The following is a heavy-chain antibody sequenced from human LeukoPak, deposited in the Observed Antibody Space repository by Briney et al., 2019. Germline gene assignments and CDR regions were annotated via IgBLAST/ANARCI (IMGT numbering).Heavy chain of an antibody. CDR2: LYSDGNT. J-gene: IGHJ4*02. D-gene: IGHD1-14*01. Sequence: GGSLRLSCAASGFIFKKYAMSWVRQAPGKGLEWVSVLYSDGNTKYADSVQGRFTISRDNSKNTLYLEMNSLSPDDTAVYYCARGVEPLAANTLAYWGQGTLVTVSS. V-gene: IGHV3-53*01. CDR1: GFIFKKYA. CDR3: ARGVEPLAANTLAY.